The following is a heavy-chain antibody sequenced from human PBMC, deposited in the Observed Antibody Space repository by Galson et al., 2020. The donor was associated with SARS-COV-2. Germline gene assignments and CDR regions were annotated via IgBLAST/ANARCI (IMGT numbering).Heavy chain of an antibody. Sequence: SLRLSCAASGFSFSSYGMHWVRQAPGKGLEWVAVIWYDGSNKYYADSVKGRFTISRDNSKDTLYLQMNSLRAEDTAVYYCARDRLISSNYCYNVMDVRAKGPRSPSP. CDR3: ARDRLISSNYCYNVMDV. D-gene: IGHD5-12*01. V-gene: IGHV3-33*01. J-gene: IGHJ6*02. CDR1: GFSFSSYG. CDR2: IWYDGSNK.